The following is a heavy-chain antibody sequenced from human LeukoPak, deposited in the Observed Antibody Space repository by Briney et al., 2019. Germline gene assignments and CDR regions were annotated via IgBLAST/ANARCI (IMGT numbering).Heavy chain of an antibody. D-gene: IGHD4-23*01. Sequence: PSETLSLTCTVSGGSISRYYWRWIRQPPGKGLEWIGYIYTRGSTNYNPSLKSRVTISVDTSKNQFSLKLSSVTAADTAVYYCARRVFTVVNPYYYYYMDVWGKGTTVTVSS. J-gene: IGHJ6*03. V-gene: IGHV4-4*09. CDR1: GGSISRYY. CDR2: IYTRGST. CDR3: ARRVFTVVNPYYYYYMDV.